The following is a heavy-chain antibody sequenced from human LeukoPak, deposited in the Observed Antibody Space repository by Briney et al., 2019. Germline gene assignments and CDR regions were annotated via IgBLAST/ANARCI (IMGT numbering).Heavy chain of an antibody. Sequence: SETLSLTCAVYGGSFSGYYWSWIRQPPGKGLEWIGKINHSGSTNYNPSLKSRVTISVDTSKNQFSLKLSSVTAADTAVYYCATGRPSYYYDSSGYEFDPWGQGTLVTVSS. CDR3: ATGRPSYYYDSSGYEFDP. J-gene: IGHJ5*02. D-gene: IGHD3-22*01. V-gene: IGHV4-34*01. CDR1: GGSFSGYY. CDR2: INHSGST.